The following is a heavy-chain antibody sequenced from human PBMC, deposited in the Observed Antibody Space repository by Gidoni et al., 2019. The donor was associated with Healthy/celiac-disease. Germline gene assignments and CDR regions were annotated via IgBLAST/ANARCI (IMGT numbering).Heavy chain of an antibody. D-gene: IGHD3-3*02. CDR1: GGSISSSRYY. V-gene: IGHV4-39*01. J-gene: IGHJ6*02. Sequence: QLQLQESGSGLVKPSETLSLTCTVSGGSISSSRYYWGWIRQPPGKGLVWIGSIYYSGSTYYNPSLKSRVAIPVDTSKKQFSLKLSSVTAADTAVYYCARLNYSSLEWLTYYYYGMDVWGQGTTVTVSS. CDR3: ARLNYSSLEWLTYYYYGMDV. CDR2: IYYSGST.